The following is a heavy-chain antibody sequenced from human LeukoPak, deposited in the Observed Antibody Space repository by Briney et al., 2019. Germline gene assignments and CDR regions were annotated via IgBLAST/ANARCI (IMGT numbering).Heavy chain of an antibody. D-gene: IGHD3-3*01. CDR1: GFTFSSYS. Sequence: GGSLRLSCAASGFTFSSYSMNWVRQAPGKGLEWVSSISSSSSYIYYADSVKGRSTISRDNAKNSLYLQMNSLRAEDTAVYFCARDGSGFYYWGQGTLVTVSS. J-gene: IGHJ4*02. CDR2: ISSSSSYI. CDR3: ARDGSGFYY. V-gene: IGHV3-21*01.